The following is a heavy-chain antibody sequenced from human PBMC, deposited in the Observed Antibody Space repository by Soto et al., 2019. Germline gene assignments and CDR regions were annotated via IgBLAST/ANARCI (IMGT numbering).Heavy chain of an antibody. CDR1: GYTFTGYA. CDR2: INAGNGNT. J-gene: IGHJ4*02. V-gene: IGHV1-3*01. Sequence: ASVKVSCKASGYTFTGYAMHWVRQAPGQRLEWMGWINAGNGNTKYSQKFQGRVAITRDTSASTAYMELSSLRSEDTAVYYCARAVAVPADFNYWGQGTLVTVSS. D-gene: IGHD6-19*01. CDR3: ARAVAVPADFNY.